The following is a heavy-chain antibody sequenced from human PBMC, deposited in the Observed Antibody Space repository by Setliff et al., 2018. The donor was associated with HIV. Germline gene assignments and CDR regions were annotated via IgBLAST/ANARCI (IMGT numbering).Heavy chain of an antibody. J-gene: IGHJ4*02. Sequence: GGSLRLSCAASGFAFSGHQMSWVRQAPGKGLEWVAKIKQDGSDKYYVDSVKGRFTISRDNAKNSLYLQMNSLRAEDTAVYYCAKAMGHLPYFFDSWGQGTLVTVSS. CDR1: GFAFSGHQ. CDR2: IKQDGSDK. CDR3: AKAMGHLPYFFDS. V-gene: IGHV3-7*01.